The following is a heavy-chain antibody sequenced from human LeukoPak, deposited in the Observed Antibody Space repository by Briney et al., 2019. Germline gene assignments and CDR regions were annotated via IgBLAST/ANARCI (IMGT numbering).Heavy chain of an antibody. CDR3: ACSYGSGANEPFDY. V-gene: IGHV4-59*01. CDR2: IYYSGST. CDR1: GGSISSYY. D-gene: IGHD3-10*01. J-gene: IGHJ4*02. Sequence: SETLSLTCTVSGGSISSYYWSWLRQPPGKGLEWIGYIYYSGSTNYNPSLKSRVTISVDTSKNQFSLKLSSVTAADTAVYYCACSYGSGANEPFDYWGQGTLVTVSS.